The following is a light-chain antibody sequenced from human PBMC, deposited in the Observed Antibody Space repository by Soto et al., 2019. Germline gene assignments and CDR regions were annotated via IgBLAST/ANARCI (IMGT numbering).Light chain of an antibody. CDR3: QQYDNWPFT. CDR2: GAS. Sequence: EIVMTQSPATLSVSPGERATLSCRASQSVSSNLAWYQQKPGQAPRLLIYGASTRATGVPARFSGSGSGTEFTLTICSLQSEDFVVYYCQQYDNWPFTFGPGTKVDIK. V-gene: IGKV3-15*01. J-gene: IGKJ3*01. CDR1: QSVSSN.